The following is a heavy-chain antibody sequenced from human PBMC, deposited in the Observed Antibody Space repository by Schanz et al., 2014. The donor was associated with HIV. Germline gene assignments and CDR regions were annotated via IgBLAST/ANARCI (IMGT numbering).Heavy chain of an antibody. CDR2: ISFDGNNK. CDR1: GFSFSNYA. Sequence: QVQLVESGGGVVQPGRSRRLSCAVSGFSFSNYAMHWVRQAPGKGLDWVAVISFDGNNKYYADSVKGRFTFSRDNSKNTLYLQMNSLRPEDTAVYYCARDGSLEGNGHDYYGMDVWGQGTTVTVSS. D-gene: IGHD3-3*01. J-gene: IGHJ6*02. V-gene: IGHV3-30-3*01. CDR3: ARDGSLEGNGHDYYGMDV.